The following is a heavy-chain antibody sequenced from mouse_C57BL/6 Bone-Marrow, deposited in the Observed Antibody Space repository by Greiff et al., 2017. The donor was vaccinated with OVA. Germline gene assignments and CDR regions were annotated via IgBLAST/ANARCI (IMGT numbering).Heavy chain of an antibody. V-gene: IGHV14-3*01. Sequence: VQLQQSVAELVRPGASVKLSCTASGFTIKNTYMHWVNQRPEQGLEWIGRIDPANGNTKYAPTFQGKATITADTSSNTAYLQLSSLTSEDTAIYYCASDYYGSSPWCAYGGQGTLVTVSA. CDR3: ASDYYGSSPWCAY. D-gene: IGHD1-1*01. J-gene: IGHJ3*01. CDR1: GFTIKNTY. CDR2: IDPANGNT.